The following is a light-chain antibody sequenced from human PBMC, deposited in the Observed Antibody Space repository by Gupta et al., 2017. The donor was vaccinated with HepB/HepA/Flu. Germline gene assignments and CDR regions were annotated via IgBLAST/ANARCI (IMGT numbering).Light chain of an antibody. CDR2: TAS. CDR3: QQTYSTPRT. V-gene: IGKV1-39*01. J-gene: IGKJ1*01. Sequence: DIQMTQSPSSLSASVGDRVTITCRASQSISNYLNWYQQKPGKAPKLLIYTASRLQSGVPSRFSGSRSGTDFTLTISRLQPEDFATYYCQQTYSTPRTFGQGTKVEI. CDR1: QSISNY.